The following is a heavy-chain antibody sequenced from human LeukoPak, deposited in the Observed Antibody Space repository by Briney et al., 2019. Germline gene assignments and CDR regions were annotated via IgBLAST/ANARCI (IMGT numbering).Heavy chain of an antibody. CDR2: VYKSGSP. CDR3: ASSFDY. Sequence: SETLSLTCTVSGASVSFDNYSWGWVRQPPGKGLEWIGGVYKSGSPYYNPSLKSRVSISADTSKNQFSLKLSFVTAADTAVYYCASSFDYWGQGTLVTVSS. J-gene: IGHJ4*02. CDR1: GASVSFDNYS. V-gene: IGHV4-39*01.